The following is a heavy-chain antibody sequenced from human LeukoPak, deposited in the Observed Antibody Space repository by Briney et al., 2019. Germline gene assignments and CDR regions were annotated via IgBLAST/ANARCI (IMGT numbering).Heavy chain of an antibody. CDR3: ARQSRSYLYYFDY. V-gene: IGHV4-38-2*01. CDR2: IYHSRST. J-gene: IGHJ4*02. D-gene: IGHD1-26*01. CDR1: GYSISSGYY. Sequence: PSETLSLTCAVSGYSISSGYYWGWIRQPPGKGLEWIGSIYHSRSTYYNPSLKSRVTISVDTSKNQFSLKLSSVTAADTAVYYCARQSRSYLYYFDYWGQGTLVTVSS.